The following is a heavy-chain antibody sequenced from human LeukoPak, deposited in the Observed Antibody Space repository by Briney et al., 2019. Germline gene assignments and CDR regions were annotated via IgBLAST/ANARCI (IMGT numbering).Heavy chain of an antibody. CDR2: INPNSGGT. J-gene: IGHJ4*02. CDR1: GYTFTGYY. Sequence: ASVKVSCKASGYTFTGYYMHWVRQVPGQGLEWMGRINPNSGGTNYAQKFQGRVTMTRDTSISTAYMELSRLRSDDTAVYYCAAASPYSSSSGFDYWGQGTLVTVSS. CDR3: AAASPYSSSSGFDY. D-gene: IGHD6-6*01. V-gene: IGHV1-2*06.